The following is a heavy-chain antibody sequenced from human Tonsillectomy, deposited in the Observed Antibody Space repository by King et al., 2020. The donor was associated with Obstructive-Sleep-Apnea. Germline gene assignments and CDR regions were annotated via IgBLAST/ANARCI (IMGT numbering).Heavy chain of an antibody. CDR2: ISSSSSHR. CDR1: GFTFTGYS. CDR3: AGDGLWFGDLDGYYGMDV. Sequence: VQLVESGGGLVKPGGSLRLSCAASGFTFTGYSMNWVRQAPGKGLEWVSYISSSSSHRYYADSLKGRFTISRDNAKNSLYLQMNSLRAEETALYYCAGDGLWFGDLDGYYGMDVWGQGTTVTVSS. J-gene: IGHJ6*02. D-gene: IGHD3-10*01. V-gene: IGHV3-21*01.